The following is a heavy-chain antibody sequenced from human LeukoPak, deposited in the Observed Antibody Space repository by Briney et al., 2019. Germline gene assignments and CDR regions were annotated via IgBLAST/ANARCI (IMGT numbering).Heavy chain of an antibody. J-gene: IGHJ4*02. CDR2: IIPIFGTA. D-gene: IGHD2-15*01. Sequence: SVKVSCKASGGTFSSYAFSWVRQAPGQGLEWMGGIIPIFGTANYAQKFQGRVTITADESTSTAYMELSSLRSEDTAVYYCASRLERYCSGGSCYPEDYWGQGTLVTVSS. V-gene: IGHV1-69*01. CDR3: ASRLERYCSGGSCYPEDY. CDR1: GGTFSSYA.